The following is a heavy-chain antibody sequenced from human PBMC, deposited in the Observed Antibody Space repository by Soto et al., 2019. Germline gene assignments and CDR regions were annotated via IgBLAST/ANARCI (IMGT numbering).Heavy chain of an antibody. CDR3: ARDDSMIVVASYFDY. CDR1: GFTFSSYR. CDR2: IWYDGSNK. Sequence: HPRGSLRLSCATSGFTFSSYRMHWVRQAPGKGLEWVAVIWYDGSNKYYADSVKGRFTISRDNSKITLYLQMNSLRAEDTAVYYCARDDSMIVVASYFDYCRQGTLVTVS. D-gene: IGHD3-22*01. J-gene: IGHJ4*02. V-gene: IGHV3-33*01.